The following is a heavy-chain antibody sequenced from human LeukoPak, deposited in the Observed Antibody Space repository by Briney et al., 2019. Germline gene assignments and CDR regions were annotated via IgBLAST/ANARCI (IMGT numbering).Heavy chain of an antibody. Sequence: PGGSLRLSCAASRFIFNKAWMNWVRQAPGKGPEWVGRIKSNNDGETTDYASPVEGRFIISRDDSKNTIYLQMNRLIIDDTAIYYCTPVMVEDRGFWGQGTLVTVSS. J-gene: IGHJ4*02. V-gene: IGHV3-15*01. CDR1: RFIFNKAW. CDR2: IKSNNDGETT. CDR3: TPVMVEDRGF. D-gene: IGHD2-21*01.